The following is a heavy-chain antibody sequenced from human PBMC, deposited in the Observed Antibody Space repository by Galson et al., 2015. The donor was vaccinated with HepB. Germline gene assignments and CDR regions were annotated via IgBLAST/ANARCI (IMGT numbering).Heavy chain of an antibody. J-gene: IGHJ4*02. CDR1: GFTFSSYA. D-gene: IGHD3/OR15-3a*01. CDR2: ISYDGSNK. CDR3: ARDVLGWSGYEPLNYFDY. V-gene: IGHV3-30-3*01. Sequence: SLRLSCAASGFTFSSYAMHWVRQAPGKGLEWVAVISYDGSNKYYAESVKGRFTISRDNSKNTLYLQMNSPRAEDTAVYYCARDVLGWSGYEPLNYFDYWGQGTLVTVSS.